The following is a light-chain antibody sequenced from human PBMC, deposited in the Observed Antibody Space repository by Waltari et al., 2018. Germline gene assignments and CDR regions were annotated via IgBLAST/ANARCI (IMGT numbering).Light chain of an antibody. J-gene: IGKJ2*01. CDR3: QQSYRIPPT. Sequence: DIRMTQSPSSLSASVGDRVSITCRASETVSTYVSLYPQKPGKAPNLLIYVASNLQSGVPSRFSGSGSGTDFTLTISSLQVEDFATYYCQQSYRIPPTFGQGTKVEI. CDR1: ETVSTY. V-gene: IGKV1-39*01. CDR2: VAS.